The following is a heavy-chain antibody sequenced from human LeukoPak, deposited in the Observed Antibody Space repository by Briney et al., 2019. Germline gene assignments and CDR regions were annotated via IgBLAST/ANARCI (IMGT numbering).Heavy chain of an antibody. CDR1: GGTFSSYA. CDR3: AREVMVRGGEGFSPTNYYGMDV. Sequence: GSSVKVSCKASGGTFSSYAISWVRQAPGQGLEWMGGIIPIFGTANYAQKFQGRVTITADESTSTAYMELSSLRSEDTAVYYCAREVMVRGGEGFSPTNYYGMDVWAKGPRSPSPQ. V-gene: IGHV1-69*01. J-gene: IGHJ6*04. CDR2: IIPIFGTA. D-gene: IGHD3-10*01.